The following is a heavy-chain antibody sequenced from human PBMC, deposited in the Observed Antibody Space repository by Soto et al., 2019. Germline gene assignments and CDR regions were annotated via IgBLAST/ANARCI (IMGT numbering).Heavy chain of an antibody. Sequence: GESLKIAGKCSGYSFSSYWIGCVLQMPGQGPEWMVIIYPCDSDTRYSPSFQGQVTISADKSISTAYLQWSSLKASDTAMYYCARYCSGGSCYRPSYQFDYWGQGTLVTVSS. CDR3: ARYCSGGSCYRPSYQFDY. CDR1: GYSFSSYW. V-gene: IGHV5-51*01. CDR2: IYPCDSDT. D-gene: IGHD2-15*01. J-gene: IGHJ4*02.